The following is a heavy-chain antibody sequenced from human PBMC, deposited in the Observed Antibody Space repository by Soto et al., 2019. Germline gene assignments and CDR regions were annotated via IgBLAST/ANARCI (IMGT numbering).Heavy chain of an antibody. J-gene: IGHJ4*02. Sequence: QVQLVESGGGVVQPGRSLRLSCAASGFTFSSYGMHWVRQAPGKGLEWVAVISYDGSNKYYADSVKGRFTISRDNSKNTLYLQMNSLRAEDTAVYYCAKSTGYSSGLFDYWGQGTLVTVSS. V-gene: IGHV3-30*18. D-gene: IGHD6-19*01. CDR2: ISYDGSNK. CDR3: AKSTGYSSGLFDY. CDR1: GFTFSSYG.